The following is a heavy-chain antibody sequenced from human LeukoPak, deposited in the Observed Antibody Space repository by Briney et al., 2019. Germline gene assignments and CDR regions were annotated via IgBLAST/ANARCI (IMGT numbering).Heavy chain of an antibody. CDR3: AREATERASGSYFDY. J-gene: IGHJ4*03. Sequence: AGGSLRLSCAASGFTFSSYSMNWVRQAPGKGLEWVSSISSSSSYIYYADSVKGRFTISRDNAKNSLYLQMNSLRAEDTAVYYCAREATERASGSYFDYWGQGAWSPSPQ. D-gene: IGHD1-26*01. CDR2: ISSSSSYI. V-gene: IGHV3-21*01. CDR1: GFTFSSYS.